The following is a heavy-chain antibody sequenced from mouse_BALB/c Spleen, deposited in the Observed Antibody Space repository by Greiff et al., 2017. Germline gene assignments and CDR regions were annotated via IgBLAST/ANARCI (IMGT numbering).Heavy chain of an antibody. CDR2: INPGSGGT. CDR1: GYAFTNYL. CDR3: ARSVTGPFDY. J-gene: IGHJ2*01. V-gene: IGHV1-54*01. Sequence: VQLQQSGAELVRPGTSVKVSCKASGYAFTNYLIEWVKQRPGQGLEWIGVINPGSGGTNYNEKFKGKATLTADKSSSTAYMQLSSLTSDDSAVYFCARSVTGPFDYWGQGTTLTVSS. D-gene: IGHD4-1*01.